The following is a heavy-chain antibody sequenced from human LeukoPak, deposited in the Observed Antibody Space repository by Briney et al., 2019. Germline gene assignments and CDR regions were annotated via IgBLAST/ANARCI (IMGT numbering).Heavy chain of an antibody. Sequence: GESLKISCTGSGYSFTVYWIAWVRQMPGKGLEWMGIIYPGDSDTRYSPSFQGQVTISADKSISTTYLQWSSLKDSDTAMYYCARWGYYGGNNHGYDYWGQGTLVTVSS. CDR2: IYPGDSDT. D-gene: IGHD3-10*01. CDR1: GYSFTVYW. J-gene: IGHJ4*02. V-gene: IGHV5-51*01. CDR3: ARWGYYGGNNHGYDY.